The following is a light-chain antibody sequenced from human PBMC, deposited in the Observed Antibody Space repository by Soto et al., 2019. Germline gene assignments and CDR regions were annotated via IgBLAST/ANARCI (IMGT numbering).Light chain of an antibody. CDR2: DAS. J-gene: IGKJ2*01. CDR3: QQYDNLPYT. V-gene: IGKV1-33*01. CDR1: QDISKF. Sequence: DIQMTQSPSSLSAAVGERITIACQASQDISKFLNWFQQRPGKAPKLLIYDASNLETGVPSRFTGIGSGTDFSLTISSLQPEDIATYYCQQYDNLPYTFGQGTKLEIK.